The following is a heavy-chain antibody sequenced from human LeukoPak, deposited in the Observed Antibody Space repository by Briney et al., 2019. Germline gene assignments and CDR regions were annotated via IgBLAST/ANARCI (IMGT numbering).Heavy chain of an antibody. Sequence: SETLSLTCTVSDVSIRTHYWSWLRQPPGKGLECIGYVYFSGITNYNPSLKSRVTMSVDTSKNQLSLKLSSVTAADTAVYYCARTARLPDSWGQGTLVTVSS. J-gene: IGHJ4*02. CDR3: ARTARLPDS. CDR1: DVSIRTHY. CDR2: VYFSGIT. V-gene: IGHV4-4*09. D-gene: IGHD2-21*01.